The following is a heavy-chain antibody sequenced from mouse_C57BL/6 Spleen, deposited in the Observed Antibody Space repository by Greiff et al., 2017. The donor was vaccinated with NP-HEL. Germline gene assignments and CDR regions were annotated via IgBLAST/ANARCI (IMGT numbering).Heavy chain of an antibody. Sequence: VKLQQPGAELVKPGASVKMSCKASGNTFTSYWITWVKQRPGQGLEWIGDIYPGSGSTNYNEKFKSKATLTVDTSSSTAYMQLSSLTSEDSAVYYCARERYGNYGPLDYWGQGTTLTVSS. CDR3: ARERYGNYGPLDY. CDR2: IYPGSGST. D-gene: IGHD2-10*02. J-gene: IGHJ2*01. V-gene: IGHV1-55*01. CDR1: GNTFTSYW.